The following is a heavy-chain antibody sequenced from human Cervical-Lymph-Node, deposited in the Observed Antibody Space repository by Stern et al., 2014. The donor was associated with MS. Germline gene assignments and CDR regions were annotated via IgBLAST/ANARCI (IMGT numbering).Heavy chain of an antibody. CDR1: GFTLSSYS. D-gene: IGHD3-22*01. Sequence: EEQLVESGGGLVKPGGSLRLHCAASGFTLSSYSMNWVRQAPGKGLECVSTISSSGSYIYYADSVKGRFTISRDNAKNSLYLQMNSLRAEDKAVYYCARDQLSYYDSSGYPGPLDYWGQGTLVTVSS. CDR3: ARDQLSYYDSSGYPGPLDY. V-gene: IGHV3-21*01. J-gene: IGHJ4*02. CDR2: ISSSGSYI.